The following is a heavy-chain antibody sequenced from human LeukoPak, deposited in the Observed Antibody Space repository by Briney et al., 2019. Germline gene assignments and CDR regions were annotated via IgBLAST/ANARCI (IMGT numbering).Heavy chain of an antibody. CDR2: ISSSSSTI. V-gene: IGHV3-48*01. D-gene: IGHD3-22*01. CDR3: AKDSGSGSGYEGGDY. J-gene: IGHJ4*02. CDR1: GFTFSSSA. Sequence: GGSLRLSCAASGFTFSSSAMSWVRQVPGKGLEWVSYISSSSSTIYYADSVKGRFTISRDNAKNSLYLQMNSLRAEDTAVYYCAKDSGSGSGYEGGDYWGQGTLVTVSS.